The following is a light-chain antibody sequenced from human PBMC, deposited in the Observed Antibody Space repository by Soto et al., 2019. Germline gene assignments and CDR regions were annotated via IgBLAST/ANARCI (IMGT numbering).Light chain of an antibody. CDR3: CSYAGSPTFYV. CDR2: EVS. Sequence: QSVLTQPASVSGSPGQSITISCTGTSSDVGNYNLVSWYQQHPGKAPKLMIYEVSKRPSGVSDRFSGSKSGNTASLTISGLQAEDEADYYCCSYAGSPTFYVFGAGTKLTVL. V-gene: IGLV2-23*02. CDR1: SSDVGNYNL. J-gene: IGLJ1*01.